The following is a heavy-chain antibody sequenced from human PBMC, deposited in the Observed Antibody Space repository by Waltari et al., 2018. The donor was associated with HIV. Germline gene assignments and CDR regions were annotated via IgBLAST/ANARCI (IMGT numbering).Heavy chain of an antibody. CDR2: IHYSCGT. CDR3: SRFFSPGAGRFSWFDP. D-gene: IGHD3-16*01. V-gene: IGHV4-30-4*08. Sequence: QVQLQESGPGLVKPSQTLSLTCTVSGGSISSGDYYWSWFRQPRGKGLEWIGYIHYSCGTDYNPSLKKRVTISIDRAKNQFSLKLSSVTAADTAVYYCSRFFSPGAGRFSWFDPWGQGTLVTVSS. J-gene: IGHJ5*02. CDR1: GGSISSGDYY.